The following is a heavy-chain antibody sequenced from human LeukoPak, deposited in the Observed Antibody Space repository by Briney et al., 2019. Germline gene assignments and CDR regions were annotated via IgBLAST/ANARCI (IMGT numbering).Heavy chain of an antibody. CDR3: AKDPGDKDIDRWFDP. J-gene: IGHJ5*02. Sequence: GGSLRLSCAASGFTFSSYAMHWVRQAPGKGLEWVANINEDGYEKYYVGSVKGRFTISRDNAKNSLYLHMSGLRVEDTAVYYCAKDPGDKDIDRWFDPWGQGTLVTVSS. CDR2: INEDGYEK. V-gene: IGHV3-7*03. CDR1: GFTFSSYA. D-gene: IGHD7-27*01.